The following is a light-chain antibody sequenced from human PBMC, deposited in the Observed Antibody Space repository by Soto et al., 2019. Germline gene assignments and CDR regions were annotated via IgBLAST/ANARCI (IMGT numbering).Light chain of an antibody. V-gene: IGKV3-15*01. J-gene: IGKJ1*01. CDR2: GSS. Sequence: EIVMTQSPATLSVSPGERATLSCRASHSISDTLAWYQQKPGQAPRLLIFGSSTRTPGIPARFSASGSGTEFTLTITTLQSEDFAVYYCQQYNSWPRTFGQGTKVEFK. CDR1: HSISDT. CDR3: QQYNSWPRT.